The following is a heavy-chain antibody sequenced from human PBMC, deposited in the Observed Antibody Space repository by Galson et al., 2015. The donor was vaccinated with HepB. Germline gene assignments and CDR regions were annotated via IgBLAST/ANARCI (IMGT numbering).Heavy chain of an antibody. CDR1: GFTFSSYS. J-gene: IGHJ4*02. D-gene: IGHD6-13*01. CDR3: ASGGLQIGYSSSWYGI. Sequence: SLRLSCAASGFTFSSYSMNWVRQAPGKGLEWVSYISSSSSTIYYADSVKGRFTISRDNAKNSLYLQMNSLRAEDTAVYYCASGGLQIGYSSSWYGIWGQGTLVTVSS. V-gene: IGHV3-48*01. CDR2: ISSSSSTI.